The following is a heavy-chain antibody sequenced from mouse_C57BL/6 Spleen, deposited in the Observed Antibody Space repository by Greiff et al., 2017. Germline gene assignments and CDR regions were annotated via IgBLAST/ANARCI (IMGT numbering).Heavy chain of an antibody. Sequence: QVQLKQSGAELVKPGASVKLSCKASGYTFTEYTIHWVKQRSGQGLEWIGWFYPGSGSIKYNEKFKDKATLTADKSSSTVYMELSRLTSEDSAVYFCARHNRPAYYSNHWYFDVWGTGTTVTVSS. CDR1: GYTFTEYT. CDR3: ARHNRPAYYSNHWYFDV. V-gene: IGHV1-62-2*01. J-gene: IGHJ1*03. D-gene: IGHD2-5*01. CDR2: FYPGSGSI.